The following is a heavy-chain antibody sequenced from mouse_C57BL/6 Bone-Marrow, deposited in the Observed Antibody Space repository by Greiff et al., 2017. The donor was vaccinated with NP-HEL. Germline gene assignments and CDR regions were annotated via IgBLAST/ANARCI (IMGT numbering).Heavy chain of an antibody. V-gene: IGHV1-26*01. D-gene: IGHD2-3*01. CDR3: ARDDGYYFWRYYFDY. J-gene: IGHJ2*01. CDR1: GYTFTDYY. CDR2: INPNNGGT. Sequence: EVQLQQSGPELVKPGASVKISCKASGYTFTDYYMNWVKQSHGKSLEWIGDINPNNGGTSYNQKFKGKATLTVDKSSSTAYMELRSLTSEDSAVYYCARDDGYYFWRYYFDYWGQGTTLTVSS.